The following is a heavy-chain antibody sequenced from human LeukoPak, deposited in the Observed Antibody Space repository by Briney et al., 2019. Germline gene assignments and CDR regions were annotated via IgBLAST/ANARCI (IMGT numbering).Heavy chain of an antibody. J-gene: IGHJ4*02. V-gene: IGHV4-30-4*01. CDR1: GGSISSGDYY. CDR2: IYCSGST. Sequence: SQTLSPTRTVSGGSISSGDYYWSWIRQPPGKGLEWIGYIYCSGSTYYNPSLKSRVTISVDTSKNQFSLKLSSVTAADTAVYYCARVSSSGDVDYWGQGTLVTVSS. CDR3: ARVSSSGDVDY. D-gene: IGHD2-15*01.